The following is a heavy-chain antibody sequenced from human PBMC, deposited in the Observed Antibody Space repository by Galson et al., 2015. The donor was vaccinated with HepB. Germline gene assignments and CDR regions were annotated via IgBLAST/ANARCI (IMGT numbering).Heavy chain of an antibody. V-gene: IGHV3-64D*06. J-gene: IGHJ4*02. CDR3: VLGGRDIETPRLFDY. CDR2: ISSNGGST. CDR1: GFTFGSYA. Sequence: SLRLSCAASGFTFGSYAMHWVRQAPGKGLEYVSAISSNGGSTYYADSVKGRFTISRDNSKNTLYLQMSSLRAEDTAVYYCVLGGRDIETPRLFDYWGQGTLVTVSS. D-gene: IGHD2-15*01.